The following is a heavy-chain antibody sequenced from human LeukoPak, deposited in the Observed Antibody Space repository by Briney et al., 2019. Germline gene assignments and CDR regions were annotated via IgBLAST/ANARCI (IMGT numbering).Heavy chain of an antibody. CDR2: INPDGSQK. J-gene: IGHJ6*02. CDR1: GFTFSGYW. Sequence: GGSLRLSCAASGFTFSGYWMTWAHQAPGKGLEWVANINPDGSQKYYVDSVKGRFTISRDNAKNSLYLQMNSLRVEETAVYYCAREGGNYGKDVWGRGTTVIVSS. V-gene: IGHV3-7*03. D-gene: IGHD1-26*01. CDR3: AREGGNYGKDV.